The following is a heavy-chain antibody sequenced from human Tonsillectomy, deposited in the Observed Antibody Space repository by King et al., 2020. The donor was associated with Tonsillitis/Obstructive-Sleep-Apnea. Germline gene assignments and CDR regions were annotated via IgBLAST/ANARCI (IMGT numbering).Heavy chain of an antibody. V-gene: IGHV4-59*12. CDR1: GGSISSYY. J-gene: IGHJ2*01. Sequence: QVQLQESGPGLVKPSETLSLTCTVSGGSISSYYWSWIRQPPGKGLEWIGYIYYSGRTNYNPSLKIRVTISVDTSKNQFSLKLSSVTAADTAVYYCARDEHDYDCWSGYYSNWYFDLWGRGTLVTVSS. D-gene: IGHD3-3*01. CDR3: ARDEHDYDCWSGYYSNWYFDL. CDR2: IYYSGRT.